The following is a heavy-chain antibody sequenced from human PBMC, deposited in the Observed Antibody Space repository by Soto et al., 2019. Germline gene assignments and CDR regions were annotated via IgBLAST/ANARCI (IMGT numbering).Heavy chain of an antibody. CDR3: ARAIPRDYDFWSGCSPFNWFDP. Sequence: SDTLSLTCTVSGGSISSGGYYWRWIRQQPEKGLEWIGYIYYSGSTYYNPSLKSRVTISVDTSKNQFSLKLSSVTAADTAVYYCARAIPRDYDFWSGCSPFNWFDPLGQGTLVTVSS. CDR1: GGSISSGGYY. D-gene: IGHD3-3*01. CDR2: IYYSGST. J-gene: IGHJ5*02. V-gene: IGHV4-31*03.